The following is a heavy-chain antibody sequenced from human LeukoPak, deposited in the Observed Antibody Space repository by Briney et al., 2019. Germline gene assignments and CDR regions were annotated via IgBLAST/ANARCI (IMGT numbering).Heavy chain of an antibody. CDR2: INPNSGGT. CDR3: ARGYYGSGSSAFDI. Sequence: ASVKVSCKASGYTFTGYYMHWVRQAPGQGLEWMGWINPNSGGTNYAQKFQGRVTMTRDTSISTAYMELSRLRSDDTAVYYCARGYYGSGSSAFDIWGQGTMVTVSS. CDR1: GYTFTGYY. V-gene: IGHV1-2*02. D-gene: IGHD3-10*01. J-gene: IGHJ3*02.